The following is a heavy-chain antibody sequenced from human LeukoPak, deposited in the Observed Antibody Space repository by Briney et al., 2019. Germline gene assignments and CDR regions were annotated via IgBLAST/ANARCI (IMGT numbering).Heavy chain of an antibody. CDR2: ISSSGRTT. D-gene: IGHD6-19*01. CDR1: GLTFSDYY. Sequence: GGSLRLSCAASGLTFSDYYMSWIRQAPGKGLEWVSYISSSGRTTYYANSVKGRFTISRDNAKNSLYLQMNSLRAEDTAVYYCARAPDELAVDFDYWGQGTLVTVSS. CDR3: ARAPDELAVDFDY. J-gene: IGHJ4*02. V-gene: IGHV3-11*04.